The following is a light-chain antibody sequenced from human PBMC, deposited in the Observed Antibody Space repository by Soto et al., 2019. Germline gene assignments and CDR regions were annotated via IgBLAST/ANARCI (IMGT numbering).Light chain of an antibody. CDR1: SSDVGGYNY. J-gene: IGLJ2*01. Sequence: QSALTQPASVSGSPGQSITISCTGTSSDVGGYNYVSWYQPHPGKAPKLMIYEVSNRPSGVSNRFSGSKSGNTASLTISGLQAEDEADYYCSSYTVFGGGTKLTVL. CDR3: SSYTV. CDR2: EVS. V-gene: IGLV2-14*01.